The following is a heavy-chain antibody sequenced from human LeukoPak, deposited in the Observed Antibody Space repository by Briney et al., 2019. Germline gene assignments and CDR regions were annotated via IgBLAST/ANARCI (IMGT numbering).Heavy chain of an antibody. CDR2: IIPIFGTA. Sequence: PVKVSCKASGGTFSSYAISWVRQAPGQGLEWMGGIIPIFGTANYAQKFQGRVTITTDESTSTAYMELSSLRSEDTAVYYCAREAYSSSSIHVYWGQGTLVTVSS. CDR3: AREAYSSSSIHVY. D-gene: IGHD6-13*01. CDR1: GGTFSSYA. V-gene: IGHV1-69*05. J-gene: IGHJ4*02.